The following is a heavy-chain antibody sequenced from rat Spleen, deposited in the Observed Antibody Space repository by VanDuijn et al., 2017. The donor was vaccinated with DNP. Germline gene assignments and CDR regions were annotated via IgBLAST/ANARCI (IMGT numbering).Heavy chain of an antibody. CDR2: ITKTGDST. CDR1: GFMFSNYW. CDR3: ARHEATEGIDFDY. V-gene: IGHV5-31*01. D-gene: IGHD1-11*01. Sequence: EVQLVESDGGLVQPGRSLKVSCVASGFMFSNYWMTWIRQAPGKGLEWVASITKTGDSTYYSDSVKGRFSISRDNAKSTLYLQMDSLRSEDTATYYCARHEATEGIDFDYWGQGTLVTVSS. J-gene: IGHJ3*01.